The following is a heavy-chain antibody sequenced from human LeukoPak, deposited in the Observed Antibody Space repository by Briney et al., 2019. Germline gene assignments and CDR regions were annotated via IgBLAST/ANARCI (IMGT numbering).Heavy chain of an antibody. V-gene: IGHV1-58*01. J-gene: IGHJ4*02. D-gene: IGHD6-6*01. CDR1: GFTFSTSA. Sequence: SVKVSCKASGFTFSTSAVQWVRQARGQRFEWIGWIGVGSGKTNYAERFQERVTITRDMSTSTAYMELSSLRSEDTAVYYCARLAGLVPDYWGQGTLVTVSS. CDR2: IGVGSGKT. CDR3: ARLAGLVPDY.